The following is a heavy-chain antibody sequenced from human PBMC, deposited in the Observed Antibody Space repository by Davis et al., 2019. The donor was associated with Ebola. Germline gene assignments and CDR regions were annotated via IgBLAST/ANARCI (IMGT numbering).Heavy chain of an antibody. V-gene: IGHV4-39*07. CDR1: GGSISSSSYY. CDR3: ARVVVVPAAHQLRRNYYYYGMDV. Sequence: MPSETLSLTCTVSGGSISSSSYYWGWIRQPPGKGLEWIGSIYYSGSTYYNPSLKSRVTISVDTSKNQFSLKLSSVTAADTAVYYCARVVVVPAAHQLRRNYYYYGMDVWGKGTTVTVSS. J-gene: IGHJ6*04. D-gene: IGHD2-2*01. CDR2: IYYSGST.